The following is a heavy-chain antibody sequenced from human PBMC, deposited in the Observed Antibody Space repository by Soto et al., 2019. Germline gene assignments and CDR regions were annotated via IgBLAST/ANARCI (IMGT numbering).Heavy chain of an antibody. J-gene: IGHJ5*02. Sequence: QVQLVQSGAEVKKPGASVKVSCKASGYTFTSYDINWVRQATGQGLEWMGWMNPNSGNTGYAQKFQGRVTMTRNTSISTAYMELSSLRSEDTAVYYCARGSPPGRGYSGYDSPWGQGTLVTFSS. CDR1: GYTFTSYD. V-gene: IGHV1-8*01. CDR3: ARGSPPGRGYSGYDSP. CDR2: MNPNSGNT. D-gene: IGHD5-12*01.